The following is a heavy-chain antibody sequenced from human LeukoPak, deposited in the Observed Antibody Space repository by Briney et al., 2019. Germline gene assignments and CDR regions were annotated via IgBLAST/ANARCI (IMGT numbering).Heavy chain of an antibody. CDR3: ARGSVYYDSSGYYPHYFDY. CDR1: GYTFTSYG. J-gene: IGHJ4*02. V-gene: IGHV1-18*01. D-gene: IGHD3-22*01. Sequence: ASVKVSCKASGYTFTSYGISWVRQAPGQGLEWMGWISAYNGNTNYAQKLQGRVTMTTDTSTSTAYMELRSLRSDDTAVYYCARGSVYYDSSGYYPHYFDYWGQGTLVTVSS. CDR2: ISAYNGNT.